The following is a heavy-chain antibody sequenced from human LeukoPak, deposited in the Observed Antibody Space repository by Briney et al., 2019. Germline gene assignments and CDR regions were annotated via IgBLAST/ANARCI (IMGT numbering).Heavy chain of an antibody. CDR2: IYHSGST. D-gene: IGHD3-10*01. V-gene: IGHV4-38-2*02. J-gene: IGHJ6*03. CDR1: GYSISSGSC. Sequence: KPSETLSLTCTVSGYSISSGSCWGWIRQPPGEGLDWIGSIYHSGSTNYNPSLKSRVTISVDTSKNQFSLKLSSVTAADTAVYYCARASPSPLLWFGESRNYYYYYYMDVWGKGTTVTVSS. CDR3: ARASPSPLLWFGESRNYYYYYYMDV.